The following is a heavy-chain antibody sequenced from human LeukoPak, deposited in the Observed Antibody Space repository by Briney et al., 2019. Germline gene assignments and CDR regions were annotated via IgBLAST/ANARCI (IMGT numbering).Heavy chain of an antibody. V-gene: IGHV1-69*13. CDR2: IIPIFGTA. CDR1: GGTFSSYA. D-gene: IGHD4-17*01. J-gene: IGHJ4*02. CDR3: ARIHYGGRYYFDY. Sequence: SVKVSCKASGGTFSSYAISWVRQAPGQGLEWMGGIIPIFGTANYAQKFQGRVTITADESTSTTYMELSSLRSEDTAVYYCARIHYGGRYYFDYWGQGTLVTVSS.